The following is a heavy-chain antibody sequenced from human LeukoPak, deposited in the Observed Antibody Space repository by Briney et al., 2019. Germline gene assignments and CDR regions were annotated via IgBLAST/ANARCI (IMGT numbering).Heavy chain of an antibody. CDR2: IKSKAYGGTT. V-gene: IGHV3-49*05. J-gene: IGHJ4*02. Sequence: KPGGSLRPSCTGSGFTFGDYAMSWFRRAPGKGLEWVSFIKSKAYGGTTEYAASVKGRFTVSRDDSKSIAYLHMNSLKTEDTAVYYCSRTRSVAGSSIYFDYWGQGTLVTVSS. CDR3: SRTRSVAGSSIYFDY. D-gene: IGHD6-19*01. CDR1: GFTFGDYA.